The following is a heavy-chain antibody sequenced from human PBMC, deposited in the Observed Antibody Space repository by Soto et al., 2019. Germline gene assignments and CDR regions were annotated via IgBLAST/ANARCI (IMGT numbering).Heavy chain of an antibody. CDR2: IYYSGRT. Sequence: QVQLQESGPGLVKPSETLSLTCSISGGSISDYQWNWIRQPPGKGLEWIGYIYYSGRTNYNPSLKSRLAIALDTSTRQFSLRLRSVTAADTAVYYCAMMRGLGEISPYLDYWGQGALVTGSS. CDR1: GGSISDYQ. CDR3: AMMRGLGEISPYLDY. V-gene: IGHV4-59*01. J-gene: IGHJ4*02. D-gene: IGHD3-16*01.